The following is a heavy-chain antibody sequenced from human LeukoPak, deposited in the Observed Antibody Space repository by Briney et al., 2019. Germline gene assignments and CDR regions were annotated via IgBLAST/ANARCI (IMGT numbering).Heavy chain of an antibody. Sequence: SPSLSLTCSVSGASINSNSHHWDWLRQAPWTGLDWIGTIYYSRTTPYHPSLKRRFTISVHTSQNHFSLALCSVTAPDTAVYYCARRGDIVTDSAFDYWGERTLVSVSS. J-gene: IGHJ4*02. D-gene: IGHD3-9*01. V-gene: IGHV4-39*02. CDR2: IYYSRTT. CDR1: GASINSNSHH. CDR3: ARRGDIVTDSAFDY.